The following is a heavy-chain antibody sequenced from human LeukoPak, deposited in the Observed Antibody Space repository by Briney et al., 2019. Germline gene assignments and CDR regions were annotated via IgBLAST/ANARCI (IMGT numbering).Heavy chain of an antibody. Sequence: GGSLRLSCAASGFTFSSYSMNWVRQAPGKGLEWVSAVSGSGVSTYYADSVKGRFTISRDNSMNTLYLQMNGLRAEDTAVYYCAKRSSGDDYWGQGTLVTVSS. CDR3: AKRSSGDDY. J-gene: IGHJ4*02. CDR1: GFTFSSYS. V-gene: IGHV3-23*01. D-gene: IGHD6-19*01. CDR2: VSGSGVST.